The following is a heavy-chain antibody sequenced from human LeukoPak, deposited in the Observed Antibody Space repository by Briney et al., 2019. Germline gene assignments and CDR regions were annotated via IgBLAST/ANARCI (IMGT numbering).Heavy chain of an antibody. V-gene: IGHV3-21*01. CDR1: GFTFSSYS. D-gene: IGHD2-8*02. CDR2: ISSSSSFI. Sequence: GGSLRLSCAASGFTFSSYSINWVRQAPGKGLEWVSSISSSSSFISYADSVKGRFTISRDNAKNSVFLQMNSLRAEDTAVYYCVREWGCTGNFEFWGQGTLVTVSS. J-gene: IGHJ4*02. CDR3: VREWGCTGNFEF.